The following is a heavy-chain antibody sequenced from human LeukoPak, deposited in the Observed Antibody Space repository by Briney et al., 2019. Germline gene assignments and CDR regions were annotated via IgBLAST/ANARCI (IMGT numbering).Heavy chain of an antibody. CDR3: ARRPGIAAAGSRGFDY. D-gene: IGHD6-13*01. Sequence: PGGSLRLSCAASGFTFSSYSMNWVRQAPGKGLEWVSSISSSSSYIYYADSVKGRFTISRDNAKNSLYLQMNSLRAEDTAVYYCARRPGIAAAGSRGFDYWGQGTLVTVSS. V-gene: IGHV3-21*01. CDR1: GFTFSSYS. J-gene: IGHJ4*02. CDR2: ISSSSSYI.